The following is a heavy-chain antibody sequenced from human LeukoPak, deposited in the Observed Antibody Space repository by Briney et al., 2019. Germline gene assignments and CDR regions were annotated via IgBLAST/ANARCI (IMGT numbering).Heavy chain of an antibody. CDR1: GFTFSSYA. Sequence: GGSLRLSCAASGFTFSSYAMSWVRQAPGKGLEWVSGISGSGGSTYYADSVKGRFTISRDNTKNTLYLQMSSLRAEDTAVYYCAKAGADRVLRHFDWSAWEWGQGTLVTVSS. CDR3: AKAGADRVLRHFDWSAWE. V-gene: IGHV3-23*01. D-gene: IGHD3-9*01. CDR2: ISGSGGST. J-gene: IGHJ4*02.